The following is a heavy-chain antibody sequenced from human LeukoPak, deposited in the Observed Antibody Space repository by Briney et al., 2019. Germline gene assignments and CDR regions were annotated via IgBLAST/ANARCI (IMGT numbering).Heavy chain of an antibody. D-gene: IGHD2-21*02. J-gene: IGHJ4*02. CDR1: GFTFSSHA. CDR2: ISGSGGST. Sequence: GGSLRLSCAASGFTFSSHAMSWVRQAPGKGLEWVSAISGSGGSTYYADSVKGRFTISRDNSKNTLYLQMNSLRAEDTAVYYCAKVAEVTAIRRYYFDYWGQGTLVTVSS. V-gene: IGHV3-23*01. CDR3: AKVAEVTAIRRYYFDY.